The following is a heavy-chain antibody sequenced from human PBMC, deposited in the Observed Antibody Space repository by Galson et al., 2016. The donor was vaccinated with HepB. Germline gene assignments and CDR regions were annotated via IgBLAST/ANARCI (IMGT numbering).Heavy chain of an antibody. D-gene: IGHD3-10*01. Sequence: TLSLTCTVSGGSISSGVYYWSWIRQHPGKGLEWIGYIYYTGSIDCNPSLKSRVTISVDTSKNQFSLKLSSVTAADTAVYYCARDGRLGEKGLYDFWGQGTLVTVSS. CDR2: IYYTGSI. J-gene: IGHJ4*02. CDR3: ARDGRLGEKGLYDF. V-gene: IGHV4-31*03. CDR1: GGSISSGVYY.